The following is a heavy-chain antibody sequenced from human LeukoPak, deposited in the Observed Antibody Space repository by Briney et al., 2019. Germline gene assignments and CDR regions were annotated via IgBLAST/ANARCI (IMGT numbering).Heavy chain of an antibody. CDR2: ISYDGSNK. CDR3: AIDRSMGLDY. V-gene: IGHV3-30*03. J-gene: IGHJ4*02. D-gene: IGHD3-16*02. CDR1: GFTFSTYG. Sequence: GRSLRLSCAASGFTFSTYGVHWVRQAPGKGLEWVAVISYDGSNKYYADSVKGRFTISRDNSKNTLYLQINSLRAEDTAVYYCAIDRSMGLDYWGQGALVSVSS.